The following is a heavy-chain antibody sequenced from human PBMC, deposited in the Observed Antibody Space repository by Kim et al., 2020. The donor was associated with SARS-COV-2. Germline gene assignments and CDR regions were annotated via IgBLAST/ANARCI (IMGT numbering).Heavy chain of an antibody. D-gene: IGHD1-1*01. Sequence: GGSLRLSCAASGFTFSRYCMRWVRQAPGKGLEWVAVIWSDGSNKYYADSVRGRFTISRDNAKNTRYLQMNSVRAEDTAVYYCERDLMNDAHHDYGDYWGQGALVTVSS. V-gene: IGHV3-33*08. CDR2: IWSDGSNK. CDR3: ERDLMNDAHHDYGDY. CDR1: GFTFSRYC. J-gene: IGHJ4*02.